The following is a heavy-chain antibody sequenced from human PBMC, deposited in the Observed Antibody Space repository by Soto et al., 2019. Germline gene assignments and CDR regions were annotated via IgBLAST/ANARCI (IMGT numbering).Heavy chain of an antibody. CDR2: INHSGRV. CDR3: STRAYDTNGYYRFDP. CDR1: GGSFSGHS. J-gene: IGHJ5*01. V-gene: IGHV4-34*01. D-gene: IGHD3-22*01. Sequence: SETLSLTCAVYGGSFSGHSWTWSRQSPGKGLEWIGDINHSGRVNYSPSLKSRVTISLDTSKNQFSLTLSAVTAADTAMYYCSTRAYDTNGYYRFDPWGQGTLVTVSS.